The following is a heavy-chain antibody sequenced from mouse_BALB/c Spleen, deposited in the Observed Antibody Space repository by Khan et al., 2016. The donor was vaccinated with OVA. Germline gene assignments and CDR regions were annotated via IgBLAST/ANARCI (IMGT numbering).Heavy chain of an antibody. J-gene: IGHJ4*01. CDR2: IWAGGST. CDR1: GFSLTSYG. CDR3: AGPYYYGSSFYAMDY. Sequence: QMQLEESGPGLVAPSQSLSITCTVSGFSLTSYGVHWVRQPPGKGLEWLGVIWAGGSTNYNSALMSRLSISKDNSKSQVFLKMNSLQTDDTAMYYCAGPYYYGSSFYAMDYWGQGTSVTVS. D-gene: IGHD1-1*01. V-gene: IGHV2-9*02.